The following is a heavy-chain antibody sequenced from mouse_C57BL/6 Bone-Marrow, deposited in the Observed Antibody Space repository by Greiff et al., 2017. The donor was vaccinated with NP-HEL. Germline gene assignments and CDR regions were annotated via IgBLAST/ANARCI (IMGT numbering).Heavy chain of an antibody. V-gene: IGHV1-64*01. CDR2: IHPNSGST. D-gene: IGHD1-2*01. J-gene: IGHJ1*03. CDR3: ARALLRDWYFDV. Sequence: PGQGLEWIGMIHPNSGSTNYNEKFKSKATLTVDKSSSTAYMQLSSLTSEDSAVYYCARALLRDWYFDVWGTGTTVTVSS.